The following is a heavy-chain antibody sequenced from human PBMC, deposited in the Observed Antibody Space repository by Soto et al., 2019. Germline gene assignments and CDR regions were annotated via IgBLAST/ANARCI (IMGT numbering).Heavy chain of an antibody. CDR2: IKQDGSEK. CDR1: GFTFSSYW. Sequence: PGGSLRLSCAASGFTFSSYWMSWVRQAPGKGLEWVANIKQDGSEKYYVDSVKGRFTISRDNAKNSLYLQMNSLRAEDTAVYYCARDMYYDFWSGRIDAFDIWGQGTMVTVSS. D-gene: IGHD3-3*01. V-gene: IGHV3-7*01. CDR3: ARDMYYDFWSGRIDAFDI. J-gene: IGHJ3*02.